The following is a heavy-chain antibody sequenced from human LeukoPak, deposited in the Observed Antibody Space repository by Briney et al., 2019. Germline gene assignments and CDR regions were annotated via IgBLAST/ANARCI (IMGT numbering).Heavy chain of an antibody. CDR1: GFIFRDFS. Sequence: GGSLRLSCSVSGFIFRDFSMSWVRQAPGKGLEWVAKMNEYGSEIFYVDSVKVRFTISRDNGKNSLYLQMNRLRAEDTAVYYCARPRGCGSSRCNNFDYWGQGTLVTVTS. CDR2: MNEYGSEI. J-gene: IGHJ4*02. D-gene: IGHD2-2*01. V-gene: IGHV3-7*01. CDR3: ARPRGCGSSRCNNFDY.